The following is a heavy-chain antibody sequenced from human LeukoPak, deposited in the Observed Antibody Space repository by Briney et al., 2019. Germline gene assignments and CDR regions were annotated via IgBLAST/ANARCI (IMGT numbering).Heavy chain of an antibody. Sequence: GGSLRLSCAASGFTFSENHMNWIRQAPGKGLEWLSSISSSGRFIYYADSVKGRFTISMDNAKNSLYLQVNSLRVEDTAVYYWARERYEGSLDRTNWLDPWGQGTLVSVSS. CDR2: ISSSGRFI. CDR1: GFTFSENH. J-gene: IGHJ5*02. CDR3: ARERYEGSLDRTNWLDP. D-gene: IGHD3/OR15-3a*01. V-gene: IGHV3-11*04.